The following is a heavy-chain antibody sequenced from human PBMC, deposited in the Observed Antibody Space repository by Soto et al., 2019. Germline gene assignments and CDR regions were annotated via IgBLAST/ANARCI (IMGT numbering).Heavy chain of an antibody. V-gene: IGHV1-46*01. CDR3: ASDKGSGWQLEGAAFDI. CDR1: GYTFTSYY. D-gene: IGHD6-19*01. Sequence: ASVKVSCKASGYTFTSYYMHWVRQAPGQGLEWMGIINPSGGSTSYAQKFQGRVTMTRDTSTSTVYMELSSLRSEDTAVYYCASDKGSGWQLEGAAFDIWGHGTMVTVSS. CDR2: INPSGGST. J-gene: IGHJ3*02.